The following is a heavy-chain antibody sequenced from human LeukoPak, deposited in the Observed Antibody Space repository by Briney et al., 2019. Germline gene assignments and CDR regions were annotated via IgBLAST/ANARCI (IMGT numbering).Heavy chain of an antibody. CDR1: GGSISTYY. D-gene: IGHD3-10*01. CDR3: AGHFDSGSYYYFDY. CDR2: IYYSGST. J-gene: IGHJ4*02. Sequence: SETLSLTCSVSGGSISTYYWSWIRQPPGKGLEWIGYIYYSGSTNYNPSLKSRVTISVDTSKNQFSLKLSSVTAADTAVYYCAGHFDSGSYYYFDYWGQGTLVTVSS. V-gene: IGHV4-59*08.